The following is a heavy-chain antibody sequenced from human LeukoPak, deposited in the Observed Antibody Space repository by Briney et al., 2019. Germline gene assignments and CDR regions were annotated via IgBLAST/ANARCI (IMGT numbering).Heavy chain of an antibody. CDR1: GGTFSSYA. Sequence: SVKVSCKASGGTFSSYAISWVRQAPGQGLEWMGGIIPIFGTANYAQKFQGRVTITADKSTSTAYMELSSLRSEDTAVYYCARARRDYGEFDYWGQGTLVTVSS. J-gene: IGHJ4*02. CDR2: IIPIFGTA. CDR3: ARARRDYGEFDY. D-gene: IGHD4-17*01. V-gene: IGHV1-69*06.